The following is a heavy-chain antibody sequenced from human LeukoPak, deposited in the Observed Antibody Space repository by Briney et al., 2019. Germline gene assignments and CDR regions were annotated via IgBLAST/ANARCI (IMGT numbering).Heavy chain of an antibody. CDR3: ARDRYSSK. CDR2: IKEDGSEK. J-gene: IGHJ1*01. Sequence: GGSLRLSCVAPGFTFSSYWMTWVRQAPGKGLEWVANIKEDGSEKYYVDSVKGRFSISRDNAKNSLFLQMNSPRAEDTAVYYCARDRYSSKWGQGTLVTVSS. V-gene: IGHV3-7*01. D-gene: IGHD6-19*01. CDR1: GFTFSSYW.